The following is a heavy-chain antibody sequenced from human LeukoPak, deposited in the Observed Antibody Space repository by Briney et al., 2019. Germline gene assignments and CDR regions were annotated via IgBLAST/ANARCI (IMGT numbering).Heavy chain of an antibody. CDR1: GFTFSSYV. V-gene: IGHV3-30*03. Sequence: GGSLRLSCAASGFTFSSYVMHWVRQAPGKGLEWLAVMSYDGSNKYYADSVKGRFTISRDNSKNTLYLQMNSLRAEDTAVYYCARDLGHTSGLDYWGQGTLVTVPS. J-gene: IGHJ4*02. CDR2: MSYDGSNK. D-gene: IGHD3-10*01. CDR3: ARDLGHTSGLDY.